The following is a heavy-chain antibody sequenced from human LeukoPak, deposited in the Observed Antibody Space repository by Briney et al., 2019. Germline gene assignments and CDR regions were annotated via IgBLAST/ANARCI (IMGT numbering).Heavy chain of an antibody. V-gene: IGHV1-69*04. CDR1: GGTFSSYA. J-gene: IGHJ6*02. Sequence: SVKVSCKASGGTFSSYAISWVRQAPGRGLEWMGRIIPILGIANYAQKFQGRVTITADKSTSTAYMELSSLRSEDTAVYYCARDVYCSSTSCYYYYGMDVWGQGTTVTVSS. CDR2: IIPILGIA. CDR3: ARDVYCSSTSCYYYYGMDV. D-gene: IGHD2-2*01.